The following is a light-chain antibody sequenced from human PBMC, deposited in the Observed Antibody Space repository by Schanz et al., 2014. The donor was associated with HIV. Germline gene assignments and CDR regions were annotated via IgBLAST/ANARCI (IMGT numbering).Light chain of an antibody. Sequence: EIVLTQSPGTLSLSPGERATLSCRASQSVRSGYLAWYQQKPGQAPRHLIYGASSRATGIPDRFSGSGSGTDFTLTISRLEPEDFAVYYCQQYGTSPLFTFGPGTKVDIK. V-gene: IGKV3-20*01. CDR1: QSVRSGY. CDR3: QQYGTSPLFT. J-gene: IGKJ3*01. CDR2: GAS.